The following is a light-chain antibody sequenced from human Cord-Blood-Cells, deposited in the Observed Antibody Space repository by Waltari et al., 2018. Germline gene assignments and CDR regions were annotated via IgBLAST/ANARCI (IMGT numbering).Light chain of an antibody. J-gene: IGLJ3*02. CDR2: GNR. CDR1: SSTIGAGYA. CDR3: QSYDSSLSGYWV. Sequence: QSVLTQPPAVSGAPGQRGPISCPGSSSTIGAGYAVHWYQQLPGTTPKPLIYGNRNRHSGVPVRLSGSKSGTSPSLAITGLQAEDEADYYCQSYDSSLSGYWVFGGGTKLTVL. V-gene: IGLV1-40*01.